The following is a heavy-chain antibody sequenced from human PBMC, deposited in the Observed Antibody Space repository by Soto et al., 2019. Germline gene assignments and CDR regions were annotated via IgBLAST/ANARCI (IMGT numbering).Heavy chain of an antibody. Sequence: SETLSLTCTVSGGYISSGGYYWSWIRQHPGKGLEWIGYIYYSGSTYYNPSLKSRVTISVDTSKNQFSLKLSSVTAADTAVYYCARHPIRYYDILTGQTVYPEYNWIDPWGQGTLVTVSS. J-gene: IGHJ5*02. CDR1: GGYISSGGYY. V-gene: IGHV4-31*03. CDR2: IYYSGST. D-gene: IGHD3-9*01. CDR3: ARHPIRYYDILTGQTVYPEYNWIDP.